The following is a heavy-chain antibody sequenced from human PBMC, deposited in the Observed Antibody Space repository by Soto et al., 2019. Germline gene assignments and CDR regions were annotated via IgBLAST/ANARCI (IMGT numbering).Heavy chain of an antibody. J-gene: IGHJ6*03. CDR1: GGSISSSSYY. Sequence: QLQLQESGPGLVKPSETLSLTCTVSGGSISSSSYYWGWIRQPSGKGLGWIANIYYSGSTYYNPSLRSRVSISVHTSKNQFSLRLSSVTPTDTAVYFCARGQYCIDASCHFHYYYYMDVWGKGTTLTVSS. CDR2: IYYSGST. V-gene: IGHV4-39*01. CDR3: ARGQYCIDASCHFHYYYYMDV. D-gene: IGHD2-15*01.